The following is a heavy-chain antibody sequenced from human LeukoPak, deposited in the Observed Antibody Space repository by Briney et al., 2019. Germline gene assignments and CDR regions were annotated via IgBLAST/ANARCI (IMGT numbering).Heavy chain of an antibody. CDR1: GFTFDDYA. V-gene: IGHV3-9*01. D-gene: IGHD3-22*01. Sequence: GRSLRLSCAASGFTFDDYAMHWVRQAPGKGLEWVSGISWNSGSIGYADSVKGRFTISRDNAKNSLYLQMNSLRAEDTALYYCAKDSKTYYYDSRGYHDDFDIWGQGTMVTVSS. J-gene: IGHJ3*02. CDR3: AKDSKTYYYDSRGYHDDFDI. CDR2: ISWNSGSI.